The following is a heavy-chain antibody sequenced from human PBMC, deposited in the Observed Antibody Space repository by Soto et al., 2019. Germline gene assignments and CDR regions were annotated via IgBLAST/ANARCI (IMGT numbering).Heavy chain of an antibody. D-gene: IGHD6-6*01. V-gene: IGHV3-23*01. Sequence: EVQLLESGGGLVQPGGSLRLSCAASGFTFSSYALSWVRQAPGKGLEWVSAISGSGGNTYYADSVKGRSTISRDNSKNTVYLQVNSLRAEDTAVYYCAGYSSSSVAYYYYGMDVWGQGTTVTVSS. CDR2: ISGSGGNT. CDR3: AGYSSSSVAYYYYGMDV. J-gene: IGHJ6*02. CDR1: GFTFSSYA.